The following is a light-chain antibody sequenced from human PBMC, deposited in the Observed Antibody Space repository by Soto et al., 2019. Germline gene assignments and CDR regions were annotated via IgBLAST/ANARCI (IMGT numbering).Light chain of an antibody. Sequence: TQSPATLSGSVGDRVTITCRASQTVSNRLAWYQHKPGQAPRILIAGASAGATGIPPRFRGSGSGTEFTLTVDTLQSEDIAIYYCQQYCQWPVTFGEGTKVEIK. V-gene: IGKV3-15*01. J-gene: IGKJ4*01. CDR1: QTVSNR. CDR3: QQYCQWPVT. CDR2: GAS.